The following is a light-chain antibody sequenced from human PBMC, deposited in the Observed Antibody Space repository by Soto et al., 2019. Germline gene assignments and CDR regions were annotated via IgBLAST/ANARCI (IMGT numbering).Light chain of an antibody. CDR1: QGISSY. CDR2: AAS. Sequence: IQLTQSPSSLSASVGDRVTITCRAGQGISSYLVWYQQKPGKAPKLLIYAASTLQSGVPSRFSGSGSGTDFTLSISSLQPEDFATYYCQQLNSYPLTFGGGTKVEIK. J-gene: IGKJ4*01. CDR3: QQLNSYPLT. V-gene: IGKV1-9*01.